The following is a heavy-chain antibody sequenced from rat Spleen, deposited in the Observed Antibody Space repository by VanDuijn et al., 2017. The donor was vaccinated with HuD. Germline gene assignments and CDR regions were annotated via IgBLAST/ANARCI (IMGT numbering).Heavy chain of an antibody. Sequence: EVQLVESDGGLVQPGRSLKLSCAASGFTFSDYYMAWVRQAPTKGLEWVATISTGGGNTYYRDSVKGRFTISRDNAKSTLSLQMDSLRSEDTATYYCARRHYGYTDYFDHWGQGVMVTVSS. V-gene: IGHV5-25*01. J-gene: IGHJ2*01. CDR1: GFTFSDYY. CDR2: ISTGGGNT. D-gene: IGHD1-9*01. CDR3: ARRHYGYTDYFDH.